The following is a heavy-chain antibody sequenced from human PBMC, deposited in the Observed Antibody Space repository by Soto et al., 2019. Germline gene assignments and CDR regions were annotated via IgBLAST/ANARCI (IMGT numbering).Heavy chain of an antibody. D-gene: IGHD6-13*01. V-gene: IGHV3-7*01. CDR1: GFTLRSYW. CDR3: AREPTTAVVNYGMDV. J-gene: IGHJ6*02. Sequence: GSGRTSCAPSGFTLRSYWISWVGQAPWKWLEWVANINQNGLDKYYVDSVKGRFTISRDNAKELLYLQMNSLRDEDPAVYYCAREPTTAVVNYGMDVWGQGTTVTVS. CDR2: INQNGLDK.